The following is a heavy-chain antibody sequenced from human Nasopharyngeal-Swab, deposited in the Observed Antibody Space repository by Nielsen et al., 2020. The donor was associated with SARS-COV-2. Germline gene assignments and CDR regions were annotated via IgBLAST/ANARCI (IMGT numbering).Heavy chain of an antibody. V-gene: IGHV3-21*01. CDR2: ISASSGEI. CDR1: GFIFSFSTYS. CDR3: ARDTHFWQQPVPAD. J-gene: IGHJ4*02. D-gene: IGHD3-3*02. Sequence: GESLKISCAASGFIFSFSTYSMNWVRQAPGKGLEWVSVISASSGEIYYADSVKGRFTISRDNAKNSLYLQMNSLRDEDAAVYYCARDTHFWQQPVPADWGQGTLVTVSS.